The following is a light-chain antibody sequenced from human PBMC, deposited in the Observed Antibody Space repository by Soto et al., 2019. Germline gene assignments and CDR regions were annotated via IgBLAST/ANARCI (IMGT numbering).Light chain of an antibody. J-gene: IGKJ1*01. CDR1: QSINTW. CDR2: MAS. Sequence: DIQMTQSPSTLSASVEDRVTITCRASQSINTWLAWFQQKPGKAPHLLIYMASNLETGVPSRFSGSGSETEFTLTISSLQPDDFATYYCQHYNSYSEAFGQGTKVDI. V-gene: IGKV1-5*03. CDR3: QHYNSYSEA.